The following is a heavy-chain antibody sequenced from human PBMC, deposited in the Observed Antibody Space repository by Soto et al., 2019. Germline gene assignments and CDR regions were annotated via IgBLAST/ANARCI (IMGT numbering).Heavy chain of an antibody. CDR3: ASGGYSSSWYLSNWFDP. CDR2: INHSGST. Sequence: QVQLQQWGAGLLKPSETLSLTCAVYGGSFSGYYWSWIRQPPGKGLEWIGEINHSGSTNYNPSLKSRVTISVDTSKNQFSLKLSAVTAADTAGYYCASGGYSSSWYLSNWFDPWGQGTLVTVSS. D-gene: IGHD6-13*01. J-gene: IGHJ5*02. V-gene: IGHV4-34*01. CDR1: GGSFSGYY.